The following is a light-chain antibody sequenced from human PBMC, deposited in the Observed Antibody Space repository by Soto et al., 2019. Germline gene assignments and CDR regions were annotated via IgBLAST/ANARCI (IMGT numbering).Light chain of an antibody. V-gene: IGLV2-23*02. CDR3: CSYAHTSRV. Sequence: QSALTQPASVSGSPGQSITISCTGTISDVGSHNLVSWYQQHPGKAPKLIIYEVSERPSGVSTRFSGSKSGNTASLTISWLQAEDEADYYCCSYAHTSRVFGGGTKLTVL. CDR1: ISDVGSHNL. J-gene: IGLJ3*02. CDR2: EVS.